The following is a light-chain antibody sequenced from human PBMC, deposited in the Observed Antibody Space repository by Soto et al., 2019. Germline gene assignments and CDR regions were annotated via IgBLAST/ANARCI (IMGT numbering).Light chain of an antibody. Sequence: DIQMTQSPSTLSASVGDRVTITCRASQSISSWLAWYQQKPGKAPKLLIYKASSLETGVPSRFSGSGSGTEFTLTISSLQPDAFATYYCQQNNGYPLTFGGGTKVDIK. V-gene: IGKV1-5*03. CDR3: QQNNGYPLT. CDR1: QSISSW. J-gene: IGKJ4*01. CDR2: KAS.